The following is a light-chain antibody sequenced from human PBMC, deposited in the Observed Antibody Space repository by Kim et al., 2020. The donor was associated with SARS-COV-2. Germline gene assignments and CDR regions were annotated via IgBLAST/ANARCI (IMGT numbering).Light chain of an antibody. CDR3: LQDNSFPRT. Sequence: DIQMTQSPSSLSASVGDRVTITCRASQDIRNDLGWYQQKSGTAPQRLIYAVFNLHGGVPSSFSGGGSGTEFTLTISNLQPEDFATYFCLQDNSFPRTFGQGTKVDIK. J-gene: IGKJ1*01. V-gene: IGKV1-17*02. CDR2: AVF. CDR1: QDIRND.